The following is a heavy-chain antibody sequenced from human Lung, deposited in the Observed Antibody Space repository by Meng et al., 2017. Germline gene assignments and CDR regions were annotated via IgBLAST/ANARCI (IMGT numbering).Heavy chain of an antibody. CDR2: INPNSGGT. Sequence: QVQLVQSGAEVKKPGASVKLSCKASGYTFIDYHIHWVRQAPGQGLEWMGRINPNSGGTNYVQKFQGRVTMTRDTSISTAYMELTRLRSDDTAIYYCARENVGDGGYDFDFWGRGTLVTVSS. CDR3: ARENVGDGGYDFDF. CDR1: GYTFIDYH. V-gene: IGHV1-2*06. J-gene: IGHJ4*02. D-gene: IGHD5-12*01.